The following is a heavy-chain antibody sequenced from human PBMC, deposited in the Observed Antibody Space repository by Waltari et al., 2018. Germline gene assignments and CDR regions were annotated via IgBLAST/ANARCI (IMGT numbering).Heavy chain of an antibody. V-gene: IGHV4-59*11. D-gene: IGHD3-22*01. CDR3: ARDYYDSSGYYSKGYFDL. Sequence: QVQLQESGPGLVKPSETLSLTCAVSGGSISRHYWRWIRQPPAQGLEWIGYIYYSGRTNYNPSLKSRVTISVDTSKNQFSLKLSSVTAADTAVYYCARDYYDSSGYYSKGYFDLWGRGTLVTVSS. J-gene: IGHJ2*01. CDR1: GGSISRHY. CDR2: IYYSGRT.